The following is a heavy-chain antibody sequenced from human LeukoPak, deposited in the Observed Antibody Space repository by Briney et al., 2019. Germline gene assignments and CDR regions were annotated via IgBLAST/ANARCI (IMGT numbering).Heavy chain of an antibody. CDR2: IYYSGST. V-gene: IGHV4-31*03. D-gene: IGHD1-1*01. CDR3: ARGGVELEKANWFDP. Sequence: SQTLSLTCTVSGGSISSGGYYWSWIHQHPGKGLEWIGYIYYSGSTYYNPSLKSRVTISVDTSKNQFSLKLSSVTAADTAVYYCARGGVELEKANWFDPWGQGTLVTVSS. J-gene: IGHJ5*02. CDR1: GGSISSGGYY.